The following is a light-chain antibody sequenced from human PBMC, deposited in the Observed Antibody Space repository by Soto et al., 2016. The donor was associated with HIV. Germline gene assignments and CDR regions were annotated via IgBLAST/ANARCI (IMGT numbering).Light chain of an antibody. V-gene: IGKV1-5*03. CDR2: KAS. CDR3: QQFGNKPYT. CDR1: QDITTW. J-gene: IGKJ2*01. Sequence: DIQMTQSPSTLSASVGDRVTITCRACQDITTWLAWYQQKPGKPPNLLIYKASNLQNGVPSRFSGSGSGTEFTLSINSLQPDDFATYYCQQFGNKPYTFGQGTKLEIK.